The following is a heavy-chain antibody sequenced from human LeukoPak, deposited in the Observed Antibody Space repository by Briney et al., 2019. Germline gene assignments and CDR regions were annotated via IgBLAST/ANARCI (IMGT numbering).Heavy chain of an antibody. CDR3: ARANDGRSGSYLYYFDY. CDR1: GFTFDDYG. D-gene: IGHD1-26*01. CDR2: INWNGGST. Sequence: GGSLRLSCAASGFTFDDYGMSWVRQAPGKGLEWVSGINWNGGSTGYADSVKGRFTISRDNAKNSLYLQMNSLRAEDTALYYCARANDGRSGSYLYYFDYWGQGTLVTVSS. J-gene: IGHJ4*02. V-gene: IGHV3-20*04.